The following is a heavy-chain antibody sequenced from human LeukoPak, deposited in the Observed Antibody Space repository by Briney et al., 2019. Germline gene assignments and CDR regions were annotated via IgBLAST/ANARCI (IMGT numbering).Heavy chain of an antibody. CDR2: IYYSGST. Sequence: SETLSPTCTVSGGSISSGDYYWSWIRQPPGKGLEWIGYIYYSGSTYYNPSLKSRVTISVDTSKNQFSLKLSSVTAADTAVYYCARDDYGGNSGFYYYGMDVWGQGTTVTVSS. CDR1: GGSISSGDYY. J-gene: IGHJ6*02. CDR3: ARDDYGGNSGFYYYGMDV. D-gene: IGHD4-23*01. V-gene: IGHV4-30-4*01.